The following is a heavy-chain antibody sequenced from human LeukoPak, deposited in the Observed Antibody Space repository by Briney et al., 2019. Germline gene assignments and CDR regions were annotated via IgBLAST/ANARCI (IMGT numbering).Heavy chain of an antibody. CDR2: ISSSSSYI. Sequence: GGSLRLSCAASGLTFSSYSMNWVRQAPGKGLEWVSSISSSSSYIYYADSVKGRFTISRDNAKNSLYLQMNSLRAEDTAVYYCARSGINWAFDYWGQGTLVTVSS. CDR1: GLTFSSYS. CDR3: ARSGINWAFDY. J-gene: IGHJ4*02. D-gene: IGHD1-1*01. V-gene: IGHV3-21*01.